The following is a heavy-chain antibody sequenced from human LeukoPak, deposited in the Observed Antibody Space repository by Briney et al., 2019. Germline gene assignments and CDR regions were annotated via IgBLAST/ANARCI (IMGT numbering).Heavy chain of an antibody. CDR2: ISGSGGST. J-gene: IGHJ4*02. Sequence: GGSLRLACAASGLTFGNYAMSWVRQAPGKGLEWVSAISGSGGSTYQAGSVRGRFTISGDNSKNTLYLQMNSLRAEDTAVYYCAKGAGTSEYYFDYWGQGTLVTVSS. CDR3: AKGAGTSEYYFDY. CDR1: GLTFGNYA. V-gene: IGHV3-23*01. D-gene: IGHD1-7*01.